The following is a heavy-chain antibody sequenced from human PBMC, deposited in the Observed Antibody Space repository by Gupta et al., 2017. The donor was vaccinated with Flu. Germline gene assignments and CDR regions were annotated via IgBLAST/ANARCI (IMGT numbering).Heavy chain of an antibody. CDR1: GITFGDLA. D-gene: IGHD7-27*01. J-gene: IGHJ4*02. Sequence: EVQVVESGGGLVQPGQSLRLSCTGSGITFGDLAVSWVRQAPGKGLEWVGLIYSKTYDGIANYAASVQGRFTISRDDSKTIACLQMNSLKIEDTAVYCCTVQSGHWVARGFDNWGQGTLVTVSS. CDR3: TVQSGHWVARGFDN. CDR2: IYSKTYDGIA. V-gene: IGHV3-49*04.